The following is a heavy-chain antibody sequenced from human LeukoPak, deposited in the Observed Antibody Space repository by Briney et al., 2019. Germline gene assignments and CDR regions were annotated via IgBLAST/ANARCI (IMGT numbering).Heavy chain of an antibody. Sequence: GGSLRLSCAASGFTFSDYYMSWIRQAPGKGLEWVSYIRSSGSTIYYADSVKGRFTISRDNAKNSQYLQMNSLRAEDTAVYYCARDRKYQPGGLDYWGQGTLVTVSS. CDR3: ARDRKYQPGGLDY. J-gene: IGHJ4*02. V-gene: IGHV3-11*01. CDR1: GFTFSDYY. D-gene: IGHD2-2*01. CDR2: IRSSGSTI.